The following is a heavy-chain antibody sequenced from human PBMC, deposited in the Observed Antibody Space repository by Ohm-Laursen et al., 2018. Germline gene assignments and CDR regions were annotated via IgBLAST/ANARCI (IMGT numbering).Heavy chain of an antibody. J-gene: IGHJ4*02. D-gene: IGHD3-3*01. Sequence: GSLRLSCAASGFTFNNYWMSWVRQAPGKGLEWVANIKQDGGEKYYMDSVKGRFTISRDNAKNSLSLQMNNLRAEDTAVYYCARGSVTIFGVIRQYYFDYWGQGILVTVSS. CDR2: IKQDGGEK. CDR3: ARGSVTIFGVIRQYYFDY. CDR1: GFTFNNYW. V-gene: IGHV3-7*01.